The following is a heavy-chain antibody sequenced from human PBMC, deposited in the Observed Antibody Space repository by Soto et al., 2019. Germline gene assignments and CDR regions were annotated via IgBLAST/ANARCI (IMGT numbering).Heavy chain of an antibody. CDR3: ARDDEDGSYCDLGY. V-gene: IGHV3-30-3*01. Sequence: QVQLVESGGGVVQPGRSLRLSCAASGFTFSNYIMHWVRQAPGKGLEWVADILYDGNNKYYADSVKGRFTISRDNSKNTLYLQMNSLRAEDTAVYYCARDDEDGSYCDLGYWGQGTLVTVSS. D-gene: IGHD3-10*01. CDR1: GFTFSNYI. J-gene: IGHJ4*02. CDR2: ILYDGNNK.